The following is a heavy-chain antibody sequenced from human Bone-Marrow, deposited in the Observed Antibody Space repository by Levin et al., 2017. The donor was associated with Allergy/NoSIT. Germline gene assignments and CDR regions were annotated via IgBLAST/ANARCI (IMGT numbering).Heavy chain of an antibody. V-gene: IGHV3-30*18. CDR3: AKDRVIGTHFDS. CDR2: ISFDGTNT. D-gene: IGHD2/OR15-2a*01. J-gene: IGHJ4*02. Sequence: GESLKISCAASGFTFSNFDMHWVRQVPGKGLDWVALISFDGTNTYYSDSVKGRFTISRDNSKSTLYLQMNSLTVEDTAIYYCAKDRVIGTHFDSWGQGTLVTVSS. CDR1: GFTFSNFD.